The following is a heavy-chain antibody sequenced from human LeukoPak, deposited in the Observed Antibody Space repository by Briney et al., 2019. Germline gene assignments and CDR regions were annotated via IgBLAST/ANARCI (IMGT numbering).Heavy chain of an antibody. J-gene: IGHJ4*02. CDR3: ARGPVGASPPFDY. CDR2: INPNSGGT. CDR1: GYTFTGYY. V-gene: IGHV1-2*04. Sequence: GASVKVSCKASGYTFTGYYMHWVRQAPGQGLEWMGWINPNSGGTNYAQKFQGWVTMTRDTSISTAYMELSRLRSDDTAVYYCARGPVGASPPFDYWGQGTLVTVSS. D-gene: IGHD1-26*01.